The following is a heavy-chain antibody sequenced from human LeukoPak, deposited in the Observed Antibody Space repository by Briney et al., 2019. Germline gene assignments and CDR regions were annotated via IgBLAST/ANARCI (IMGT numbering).Heavy chain of an antibody. Sequence: GASVKVSCKASGYTFTGYYMHWVRQAPGQGLEWMGWINPNSGGTNYAQKFQGRVTMTRDTSISTAYMELSRLRSDDTAVYYCARGGIVARKDTNAFDIWGQGTMVTVSS. J-gene: IGHJ3*02. V-gene: IGHV1-2*02. CDR1: GYTFTGYY. D-gene: IGHD3-22*01. CDR3: ARGGIVARKDTNAFDI. CDR2: INPNSGGT.